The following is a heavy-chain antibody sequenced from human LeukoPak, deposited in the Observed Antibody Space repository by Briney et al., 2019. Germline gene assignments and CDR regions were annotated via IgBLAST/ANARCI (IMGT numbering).Heavy chain of an antibody. V-gene: IGHV4-59*01. Sequence: SETLSLTCTVSGGSINSYYWSWIRQPPGKGLEWIGYIYYSGSTNYNPSLKSRVTISVDTSKNQFSLKLSSVTAADTAVYYCARGWRRYAFDIWAKGQWSPSLQ. D-gene: IGHD2-15*01. J-gene: IGHJ3*02. CDR1: GGSINSYY. CDR2: IYYSGST. CDR3: ARGWRRYAFDI.